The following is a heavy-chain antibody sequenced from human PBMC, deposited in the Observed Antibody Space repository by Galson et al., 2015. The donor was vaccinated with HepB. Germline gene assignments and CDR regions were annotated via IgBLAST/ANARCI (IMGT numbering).Heavy chain of an antibody. Sequence: SLRLSCAASGFTFGDYAMSWVRQAPGKGLEWVGFIRSKAYGGTTEYAASVKGRFTISRDDSKSIAYLQMNSLKTEDTAVYYCIILATTRDLFDYWGQGTLVTVSS. CDR1: GFTFGDYA. CDR2: IRSKAYGGTT. J-gene: IGHJ4*02. V-gene: IGHV3-49*04. CDR3: IILATTRDLFDY. D-gene: IGHD5-12*01.